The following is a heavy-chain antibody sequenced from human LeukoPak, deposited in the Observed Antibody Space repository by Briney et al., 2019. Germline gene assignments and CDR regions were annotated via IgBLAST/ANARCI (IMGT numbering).Heavy chain of an antibody. CDR3: AKGSRYYYYYYMDV. CDR1: GFTFDDYG. V-gene: IGHV3-23*01. CDR2: ISGSGGST. D-gene: IGHD6-13*01. Sequence: PGGSLRLSCAASGFTFDDYGMSWVRQAPGKGLEWVSAISGSGGSTYYADSVKGRFTISRDNSKNTLYLQMNSLRAEDTAVYYCAKGSRYYYYYYMDVWGKGTTVTVSS. J-gene: IGHJ6*03.